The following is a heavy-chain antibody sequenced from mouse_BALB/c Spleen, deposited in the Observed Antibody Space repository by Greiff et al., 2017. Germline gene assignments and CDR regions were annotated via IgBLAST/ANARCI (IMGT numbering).Heavy chain of an antibody. CDR2: IYPGDGDT. Sequence: QVQLKQSGAELVRPGSSVKISCKASGYAFSSYWMNWVKQRPGQGLEWIGQIYPGDGDTNYNGKFKGKATLTADKSSSTAYMQLSSLTSEDSAVYFCAREGFITTAGFAYWGQGTLVTVSA. CDR3: AREGFITTAGFAY. J-gene: IGHJ3*01. V-gene: IGHV1-80*01. CDR1: GYAFSSYW. D-gene: IGHD1-2*01.